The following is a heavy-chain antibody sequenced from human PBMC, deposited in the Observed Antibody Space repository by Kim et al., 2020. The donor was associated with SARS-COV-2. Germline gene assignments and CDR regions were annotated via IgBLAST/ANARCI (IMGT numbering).Heavy chain of an antibody. J-gene: IGHJ4*02. CDR1: GFTFSDYY. CDR3: ARGYYYGSRGSN. D-gene: IGHD3-10*01. Sequence: LSLTCAASGFTFSDYYMSWIRQAPGKGLEWVSYISSSGSTIYYADSVKGRFTISRDNAKNSLYLQMNSLRAEDTAVYYCARGYYYGSRGSNWGQGTLVTVSS. V-gene: IGHV3-11*01. CDR2: ISSSGSTI.